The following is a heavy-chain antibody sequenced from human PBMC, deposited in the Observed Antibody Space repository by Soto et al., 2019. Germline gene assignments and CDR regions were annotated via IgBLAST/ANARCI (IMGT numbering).Heavy chain of an antibody. CDR1: GGSISSNY. CDR3: ARYRREAVAGYTLDN. J-gene: IGHJ4*02. CDR2: VYNSGST. D-gene: IGHD6-13*01. V-gene: IGHV4-59*01. Sequence: SETLSLTCTVSGGSISSNYLTWIRQPPGKGLEWIGYVYNSGSTNYNPSLKSRVTTSEDTSKSQFSLKVNSMTAADTAVYYCARYRREAVAGYTLDNWGQGILVTVSS.